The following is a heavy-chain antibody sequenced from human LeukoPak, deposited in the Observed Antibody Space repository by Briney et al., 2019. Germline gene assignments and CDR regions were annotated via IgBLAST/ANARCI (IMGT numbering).Heavy chain of an antibody. CDR2: IYPGDSDT. D-gene: IGHD6-13*01. CDR3: ARRIAATGRGYFDY. Sequence: GESLKISCQVSGYSFTNYWIGWVRQMPGKGLEWMGIIYPGDSDTRYSPSFQGQVTISADKSIGTAYLQWSSLKASDTAMYYCARRIAATGRGYFDYWGQGTLVTVSS. CDR1: GYSFTNYW. V-gene: IGHV5-51*01. J-gene: IGHJ4*02.